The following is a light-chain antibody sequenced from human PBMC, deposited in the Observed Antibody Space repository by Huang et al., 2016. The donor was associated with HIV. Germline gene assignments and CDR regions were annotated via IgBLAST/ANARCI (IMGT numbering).Light chain of an antibody. V-gene: IGKV3-15*01. CDR3: QQYNNWAPYT. CDR2: GAS. CDR1: QSVSSK. J-gene: IGKJ2*01. Sequence: EIVMTQSPATLSVSPGERATLSCRASQSVSSKLAWYQQQPGQAPRLLIYGASTRATGIPARFSGSGSGTEFTLTISSLQSEDFAVYYCQQYNNWAPYTFGQGTKLEIK.